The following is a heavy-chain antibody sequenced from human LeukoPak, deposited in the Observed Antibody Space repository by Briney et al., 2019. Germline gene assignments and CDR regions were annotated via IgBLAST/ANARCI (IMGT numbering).Heavy chain of an antibody. CDR3: ARDKQVGPSLFDF. CDR1: GFTFKNYW. Sequence: GGSLRLSCAASGFTFKNYWMSWVRQAPGKGLEWVANIKQDGTEQYYVDSVRGRFTISRDNAKNSLSLQMNSLRAEDSAVYYCARDKQVGPSLFDFGGQGTLVTVSS. J-gene: IGHJ4*02. V-gene: IGHV3-7*04. CDR2: IKQDGTEQ. D-gene: IGHD1-26*01.